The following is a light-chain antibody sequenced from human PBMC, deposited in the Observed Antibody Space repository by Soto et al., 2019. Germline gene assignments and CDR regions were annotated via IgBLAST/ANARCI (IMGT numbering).Light chain of an antibody. V-gene: IGKV1-9*01. CDR2: AAS. Sequence: DIQMTQSPSTLSASVGDRVTITCRASQSISSYLNWYQQKPGKAPNLLMYAASTLQSGVPSRFSGGESGTEYTLTISSLQPEDSATYYCQQLYIFPLTFGQGTRLEI. J-gene: IGKJ5*01. CDR1: QSISSY. CDR3: QQLYIFPLT.